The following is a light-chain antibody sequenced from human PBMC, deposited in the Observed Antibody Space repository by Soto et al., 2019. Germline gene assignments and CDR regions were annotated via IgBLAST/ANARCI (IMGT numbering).Light chain of an antibody. J-gene: IGKJ1*01. CDR2: WAS. V-gene: IGKV4-1*01. CDR1: QSILYSSNNKNY. Sequence: DIVMTQSPASLAVSLGERATINCKSSQSILYSSNNKNYLAWYQQKPGQPPKLLIYWASTRESGVPDRFSGSGSGTDFTLTISSLQDGDVAVYYCQQYYDAPQTFGQGTKVDIK. CDR3: QQYYDAPQT.